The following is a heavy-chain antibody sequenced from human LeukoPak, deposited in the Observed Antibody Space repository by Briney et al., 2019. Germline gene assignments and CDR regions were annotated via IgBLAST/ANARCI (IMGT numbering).Heavy chain of an antibody. J-gene: IGHJ5*02. Sequence: SETLSLTCAVYGGSFSGYYWSWIRQPPGKGLEWIGEINHSGSTNYNPSLKSRVTISVDTSKNQFSLKLSSVTAADTAVYYCARGGERWLQLTGYNWFDPWGQGTLVTVSS. CDR1: GGSFSGYY. CDR2: INHSGST. CDR3: ARGGERWLQLTGYNWFDP. D-gene: IGHD5-24*01. V-gene: IGHV4-34*01.